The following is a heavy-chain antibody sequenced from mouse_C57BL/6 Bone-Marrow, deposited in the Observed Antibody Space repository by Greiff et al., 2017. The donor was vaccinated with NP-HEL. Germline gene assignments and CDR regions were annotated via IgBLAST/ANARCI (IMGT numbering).Heavy chain of an antibody. D-gene: IGHD1-1*01. Sequence: EVQLVESGAELVRPGASVKLSCTASGFNIKDDYMHWVKQRPEQGLEWIGWIDPENGDTEYASKFQGKATITADTSSNTAYLQLSSLTSEDTAVYYCITYITTVVARGYYFDYWGQGTTLTVSS. CDR3: ITYITTVVARGYYFDY. V-gene: IGHV14-4*01. CDR2: IDPENGDT. J-gene: IGHJ2*01. CDR1: GFNIKDDY.